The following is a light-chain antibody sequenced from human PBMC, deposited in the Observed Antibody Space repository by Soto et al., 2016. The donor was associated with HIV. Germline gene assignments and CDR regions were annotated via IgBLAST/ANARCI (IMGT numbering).Light chain of an antibody. CDR3: MQRLEFPFT. CDR2: TVS. V-gene: IGKV2-40*01. CDR1: QNLLDTDDGNTY. J-gene: IGKJ3*01. Sequence: DIVMTQIPLSLSVTPGEPASISCRSSQNLLDTDDGNTYLDWYLQRPGQSPQLLIYTVSYRPSGVPDRFSGSGSGSDFTLKISRVEAEDVGIYYCMQRLEFPFTFGPGTKVEIK.